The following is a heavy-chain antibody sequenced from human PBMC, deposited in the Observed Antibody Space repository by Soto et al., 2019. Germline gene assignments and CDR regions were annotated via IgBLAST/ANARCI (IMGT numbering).Heavy chain of an antibody. CDR1: GFSFSDHY. CDR2: TRNKANRYTT. J-gene: IGHJ4*02. Sequence: GSLRLSCAASGFSFSDHYIDWVRQAPGKGPEWVARTRNKANRYTTEYAASVKGGFTISRDDSKNSLYLQMSSLQTEDTAVYYWGRVGDYNFWSGPDYWGQGTLVTVSS. D-gene: IGHD3-3*01. CDR3: GRVGDYNFWSGPDY. V-gene: IGHV3-72*01.